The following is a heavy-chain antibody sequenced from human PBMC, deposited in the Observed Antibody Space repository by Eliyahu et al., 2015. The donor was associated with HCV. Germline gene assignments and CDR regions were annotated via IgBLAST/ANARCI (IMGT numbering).Heavy chain of an antibody. CDR2: ISVSSSYM. Sequence: EVQLVESGGGLVKPGGSXRLXCTASGFPFSNYEMNWVRQAPGRGLEWISYISVSSSYMYYGDSVKGRFTISRDNAKNLLFLEMNNLRAEDTAVYYCARDRYYHAYWGQGTLVTVSS. J-gene: IGHJ4*02. D-gene: IGHD3-10*01. V-gene: IGHV3-21*05. CDR1: GFPFSNYE. CDR3: ARDRYYHAY.